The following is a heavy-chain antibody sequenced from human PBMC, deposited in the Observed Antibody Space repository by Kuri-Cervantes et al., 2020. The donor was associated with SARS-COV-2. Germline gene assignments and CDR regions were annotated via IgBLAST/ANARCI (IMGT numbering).Heavy chain of an antibody. J-gene: IGHJ3*01. Sequence: GSLRLSCTVSGGSTSTYYWSWIRQPPGKGLEWIGYIYYSGSTNYNPSLKSRVTISVDTSKNQFSLKLSSVTAADTAVYYCARVKTRAFDVWGQGTMVTVSS. CDR1: GGSTSTYY. V-gene: IGHV4-59*08. CDR3: ARVKTRAFDV. CDR2: IYYSGST.